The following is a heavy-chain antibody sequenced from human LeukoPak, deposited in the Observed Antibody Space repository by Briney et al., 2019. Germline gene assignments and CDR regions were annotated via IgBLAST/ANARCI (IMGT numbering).Heavy chain of an antibody. J-gene: IGHJ3*02. D-gene: IGHD3-3*01. V-gene: IGHV4-34*01. Sequence: PSETLSLTCAVYGGSFSGYYWSWIRQPPGKGLEGIGEINHSGSTNYNPSLKSRVTISVDTSKNQFSLKLSSVSAADTAVYYCARESRITIFGRGFGAFDIWGQGTMVTVSS. CDR2: INHSGST. CDR1: GGSFSGYY. CDR3: ARESRITIFGRGFGAFDI.